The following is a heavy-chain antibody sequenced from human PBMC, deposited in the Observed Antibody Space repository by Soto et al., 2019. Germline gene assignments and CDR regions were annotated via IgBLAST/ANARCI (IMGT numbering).Heavy chain of an antibody. J-gene: IGHJ4*02. CDR1: GYTFNTFG. V-gene: IGHV1-18*01. CDR2: ISGYGGKR. CDR3: ARGWGELFGVNDF. D-gene: IGHD3-16*01. Sequence: IQLMQSAGEVKRPGASVKVSCKASGYTFNTFGITWVRQAPGQGLEWMGCISGYGGKRDYSRKLQGRITMTADPSTRTSYMELSNLSSDDTAVYYCARGWGELFGVNDFWGQGTLVTVSS.